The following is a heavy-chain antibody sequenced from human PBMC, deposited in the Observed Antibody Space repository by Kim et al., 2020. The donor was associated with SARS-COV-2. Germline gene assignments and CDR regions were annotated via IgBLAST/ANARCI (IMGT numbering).Heavy chain of an antibody. CDR3: ARHPSYYDILTGYYQQGYFDL. V-gene: IGHV5-10-1*01. D-gene: IGHD3-9*01. CDR1: GYSFTSYW. J-gene: IGHJ2*01. Sequence: GESLKISCKGSGYSFTSYWISWVRQMPGKGLEWMGRIDPSDSYTNYSPSFQGHVTISADKSISTAYLQWSSLKASDTAMYYCARHPSYYDILTGYYQQGYFDLWGRGTLVTVSS. CDR2: IDPSDSYT.